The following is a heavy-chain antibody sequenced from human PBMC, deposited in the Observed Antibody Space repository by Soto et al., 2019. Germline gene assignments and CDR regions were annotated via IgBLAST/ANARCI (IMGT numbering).Heavy chain of an antibody. CDR2: INHSGST. J-gene: IGHJ4*02. Sequence: SETLSLTCAVYGGSFSGYYWSWIRQPPGKGLEWIGEINHSGSTNYNPSLKSRVTISVDTSKNQFSLKLSSVTAADTAVYYCARGLIRSSGSDYWGQGTLVTVSS. CDR3: ARGLIRSSGSDY. V-gene: IGHV4-34*01. CDR1: GGSFSGYY. D-gene: IGHD3-10*01.